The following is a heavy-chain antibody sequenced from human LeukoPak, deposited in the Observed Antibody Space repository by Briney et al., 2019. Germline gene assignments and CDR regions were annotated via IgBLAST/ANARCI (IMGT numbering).Heavy chain of an antibody. Sequence: PGGSLRLSCAASGFSFDGYGMNWVRHAPGKGLEWVSIINWNGDSIHYADSVKGRFTISRDNAKNSLYLQMNSLRVEDTALYYCAKSGNYYYYLDVWGKGTTVTASS. CDR1: GFSFDGYG. CDR3: AKSGNYYYYLDV. V-gene: IGHV3-20*04. J-gene: IGHJ6*03. D-gene: IGHD1-26*01. CDR2: INWNGDSI.